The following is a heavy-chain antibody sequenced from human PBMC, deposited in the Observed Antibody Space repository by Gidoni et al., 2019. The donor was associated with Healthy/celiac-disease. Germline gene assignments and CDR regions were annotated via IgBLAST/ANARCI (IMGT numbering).Heavy chain of an antibody. V-gene: IGHV3-53*01. CDR2: LYSGGST. D-gene: IGHD3-3*01. Sequence: VQLVESGGGLIQPGGSLRLSCAASGFTVRSNYMSWVRQAPGKGLEWVSVLYSGGSTYYANSVKGRFTISRDNSKYQLYLQLNSLRAEVTAVSYCAAANDFWSASFDYWGQGTLVTVSS. CDR3: AAANDFWSASFDY. CDR1: GFTVRSNY. J-gene: IGHJ4*02.